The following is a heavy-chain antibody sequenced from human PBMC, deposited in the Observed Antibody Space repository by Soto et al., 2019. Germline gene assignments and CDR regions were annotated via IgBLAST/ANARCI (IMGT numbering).Heavy chain of an antibody. J-gene: IGHJ4*02. Sequence: QITLKESGPTLVKPTQTLTLTCTFSGFSLSTSAVGVGWIRQPPGKALEWLALIYWNDDKRYSPSLKSRLTITKDIAKNQVVLIMTNMDPVDTATYYCAHLYVWGNYLSKWGQGTLVTVSA. V-gene: IGHV2-5*01. CDR3: AHLYVWGNYLSK. D-gene: IGHD3-16*02. CDR1: GFSLSTSAVG. CDR2: IYWNDDK.